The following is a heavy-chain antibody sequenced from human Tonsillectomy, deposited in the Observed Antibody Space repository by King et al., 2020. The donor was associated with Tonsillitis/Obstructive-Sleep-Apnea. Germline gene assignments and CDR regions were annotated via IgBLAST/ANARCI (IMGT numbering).Heavy chain of an antibody. CDR1: GFNFSSYA. Sequence: VQLVESGGGVVQPGRSLRLSCAASGFNFSSYAMHWVRQAPGKGLEWVAVISYDGSNKYYADSVKGRFTISRDNSKNTLYLQMNSLRAEDTAVYYCARDPFYVSSTSWYKEGWFHPGGQGTLATVSS. J-gene: IGHJ5*02. CDR3: ARDPFYVSSTSWYKEGWFHP. CDR2: ISYDGSNK. V-gene: IGHV3-30*04. D-gene: IGHD2-2*01.